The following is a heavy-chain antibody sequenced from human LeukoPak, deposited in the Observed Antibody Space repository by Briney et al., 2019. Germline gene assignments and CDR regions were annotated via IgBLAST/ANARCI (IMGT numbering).Heavy chain of an antibody. CDR3: AKSLLRPGY. J-gene: IGHJ4*02. CDR1: GFTFSSYA. V-gene: IGHV3-23*01. Sequence: GGSLRLSCAASGFTFSSYAMNWVRQTPGKGLEWVSVISGSGGNSYYGDSVKGRFTISRDNSKNTLYLQMNSLRAEDTAVYYCAKSLLRPGYWGQGTLVTVSS. D-gene: IGHD3-3*01. CDR2: ISGSGGNS.